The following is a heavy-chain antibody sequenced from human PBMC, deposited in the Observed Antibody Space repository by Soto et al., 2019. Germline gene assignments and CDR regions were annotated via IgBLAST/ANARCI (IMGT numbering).Heavy chain of an antibody. V-gene: IGHV4-59*01. J-gene: IGHJ5*02. CDR2: IYYSGST. D-gene: IGHD3-9*01. CDR1: GGSISSYY. Sequence: SETLSLTCTVSGGSISSYYWSWIRQPPGKGLEWIGYIYYSGSTNYNPSLKSRVTISVDTSKNQFSLKLSSVTAADTAVYYCARERTLRYFDRPPWFDPWGQGTLVTVSS. CDR3: ARERTLRYFDRPPWFDP.